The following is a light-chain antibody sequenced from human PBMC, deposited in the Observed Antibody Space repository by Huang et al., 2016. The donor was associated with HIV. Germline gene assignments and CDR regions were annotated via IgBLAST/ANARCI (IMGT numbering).Light chain of an antibody. V-gene: IGKV3-15*01. J-gene: IGKJ1*01. CDR3: QQYYDWPRT. Sequence: EIVMTQPPATLPVSPGERVTLSGRASQSVSSNLAWYQQKPGQAPRLLMYGASTRAAGFPARCSGSGSGTEFTLTISSLQSEDFALYFCQQYYDWPRTFGQGTKVEIK. CDR2: GAS. CDR1: QSVSSN.